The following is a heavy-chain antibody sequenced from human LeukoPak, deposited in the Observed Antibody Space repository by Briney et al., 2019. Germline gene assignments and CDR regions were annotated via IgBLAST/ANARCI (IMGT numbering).Heavy chain of an antibody. Sequence: SETLSLTCTASGGSISSTTYHWGWMRQPPGKGLEWIGSIYYSGSTYYNSSLKSRVTISVATSKNQFSLKLSSVTAADTAVYYCARGGIAADPGAFDIWGQGTMVTVSS. CDR1: GGSISSTTYH. CDR3: ARGGIAADPGAFDI. CDR2: IYYSGST. J-gene: IGHJ3*02. D-gene: IGHD6-13*01. V-gene: IGHV4-39*07.